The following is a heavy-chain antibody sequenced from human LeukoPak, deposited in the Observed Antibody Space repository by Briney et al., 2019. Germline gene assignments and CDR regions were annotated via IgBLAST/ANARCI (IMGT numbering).Heavy chain of an antibody. J-gene: IGHJ5*02. CDR1: GGSISSYY. CDR3: AREAVIAAAGTGGLNWFDP. Sequence: SETLSLTCTVSGGSISSYYWSWVRQPPGKGLEWIGYIYYSGSTNYNPSLKSRVTISVDTSKNQFSLKLSSVTAADTAVYYCAREAVIAAAGTGGLNWFDPWGQGTLVTVSS. D-gene: IGHD6-13*01. CDR2: IYYSGST. V-gene: IGHV4-59*01.